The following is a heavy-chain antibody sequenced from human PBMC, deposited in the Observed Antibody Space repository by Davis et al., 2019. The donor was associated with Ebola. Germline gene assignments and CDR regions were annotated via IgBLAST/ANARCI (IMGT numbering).Heavy chain of an antibody. V-gene: IGHV5-51*01. CDR3: ARQIRSSGYFDY. D-gene: IGHD6-19*01. J-gene: IGHJ4*02. CDR1: GYIFSKYW. CDR2: IYPGDSNS. Sequence: KVSCKGSGYIFSKYWIGWVRQTPEEGLEWMGIIYPGDSNSKYSPSFQGQVTISADKSINTAYLQWSSLKASDTAMYYCARQIRSSGYFDYWGQGTLVTVSS.